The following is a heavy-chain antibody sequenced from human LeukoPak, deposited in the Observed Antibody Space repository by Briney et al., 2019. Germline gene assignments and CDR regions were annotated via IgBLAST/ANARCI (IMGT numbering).Heavy chain of an antibody. CDR3: ARDLTGTTPSDY. CDR2: INPSGGST. CDR1: GYTFTSYY. Sequence: ASVNVSCTASGYTFTSYYMHWVRQAPGQGLEWMGIINPSGGSTSYAQKFQGRVTMTRDTSTSTVYMELSSLRSEDTAVYYCARDLTGTTPSDYWGQGTLVTVSS. D-gene: IGHD1-1*01. J-gene: IGHJ4*02. V-gene: IGHV1-46*01.